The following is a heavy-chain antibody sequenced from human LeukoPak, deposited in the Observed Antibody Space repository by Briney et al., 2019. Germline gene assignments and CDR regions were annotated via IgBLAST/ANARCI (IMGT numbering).Heavy chain of an antibody. Sequence: PGGSLRLSCAASGFTFSSYSMNWVRQAPGKGLEWVSSISSSSSYIYYADSVKGRFTISRDNAKNSLYLQMNSLRAEDTAVYYCARSFSGYADYFDYWGQGTLVTVSS. D-gene: IGHD5-12*01. V-gene: IGHV3-21*01. CDR3: ARSFSGYADYFDY. J-gene: IGHJ4*02. CDR1: GFTFSSYS. CDR2: ISSSSSYI.